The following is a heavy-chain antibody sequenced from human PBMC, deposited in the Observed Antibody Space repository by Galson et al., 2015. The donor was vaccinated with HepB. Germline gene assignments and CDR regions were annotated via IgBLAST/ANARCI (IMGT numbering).Heavy chain of an antibody. CDR2: ISDNGGNT. J-gene: IGHJ4*02. CDR3: AKLEGAGSYQAYFDY. V-gene: IGHV3-23*01. Sequence: SLRLSCAASGFTFSNSGMTWVRQAPGKGLEWVSVISDNGGNTNYADSVKGRFTISRDKSKNTLYLQMNSLRAEGTALFYCAKLEGAGSYQAYFDYWGQGTLVTVSS. D-gene: IGHD3-10*01. CDR1: GFTFSNSG.